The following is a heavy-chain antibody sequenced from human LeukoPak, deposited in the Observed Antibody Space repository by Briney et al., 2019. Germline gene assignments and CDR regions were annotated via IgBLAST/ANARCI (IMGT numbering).Heavy chain of an antibody. V-gene: IGHV3-23*01. CDR1: GFTFNSYA. Sequence: GGSLRLSCAASGFTFNSYAMSWVPQPPGKGLEWVSAIISTGSTTYYADSVKGRFTISRDNSKNTLFLQINSLRVEDTAAYYCAKDGVPYRSGSLCYFDYWGQGALVTVSS. D-gene: IGHD3-22*01. J-gene: IGHJ4*02. CDR2: IISTGSTT. CDR3: AKDGVPYRSGSLCYFDY.